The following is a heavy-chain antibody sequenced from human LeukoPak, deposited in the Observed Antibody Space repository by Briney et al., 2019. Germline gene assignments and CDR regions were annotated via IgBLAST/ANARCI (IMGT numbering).Heavy chain of an antibody. CDR1: GFTFSSYW. D-gene: IGHD3-10*01. J-gene: IGHJ4*02. V-gene: IGHV3-23*01. CDR3: AKLWFGELLPYFDY. Sequence: GGSLRLSCAASGFTFSSYWMHWVRQAPGKGLEWVSAISGSGGGTYYADSVKGRFTISRDNSKNTLYLQMNSLRAEDTAVYYCAKLWFGELLPYFDYWGQGTLVTVSS. CDR2: ISGSGGGT.